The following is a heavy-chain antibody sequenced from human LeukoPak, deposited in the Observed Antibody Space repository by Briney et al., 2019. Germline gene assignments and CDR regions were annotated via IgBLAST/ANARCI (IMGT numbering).Heavy chain of an antibody. CDR2: IYSGGST. CDR3: ARTLVGVGYYFDY. Sequence: PGGSLRLSCAASGFTVSRNYISWVRQAPAKGLEGVSVIYSGGSTYYADSVTGRFTISRDNSKNTLYLQINNLRAEDTAVYYCARTLVGVGYYFDYWGQGTLVTVSS. V-gene: IGHV3-66*02. CDR1: GFTVSRNY. D-gene: IGHD2-15*01. J-gene: IGHJ4*02.